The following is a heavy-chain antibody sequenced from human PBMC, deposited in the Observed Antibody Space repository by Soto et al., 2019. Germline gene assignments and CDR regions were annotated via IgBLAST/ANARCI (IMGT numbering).Heavy chain of an antibody. D-gene: IGHD2-2*01. J-gene: IGHJ6*02. CDR3: ARGRYQVISDGMEV. V-gene: IGHV1-2*02. CDR2: INPETGGT. Sequence: ASVKVSSKASGYTFTGYYFHWVREAPGQGLEWMGWINPETGGTSYAQKFQGRVTLSRDTSINTAYLELSRLRFEDAAVYFCARGRYQVISDGMEVWGQGAKVTVCS. CDR1: GYTFTGYY.